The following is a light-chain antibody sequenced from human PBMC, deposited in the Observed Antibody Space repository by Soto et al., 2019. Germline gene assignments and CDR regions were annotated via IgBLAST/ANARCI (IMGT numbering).Light chain of an antibody. Sequence: QSALTQPASVSGSPGQSITISCTGTSSDVGGYNYVSWYQQQSGKAPKLMIPEVSNRPSGVSNRFSGSKSGNTASLTISGLQAEDEADYYCSSYTSSRAYVFGIGTKLTV. V-gene: IGLV2-14*01. CDR1: SSDVGGYNY. CDR3: SSYTSSRAYV. J-gene: IGLJ1*01. CDR2: EVS.